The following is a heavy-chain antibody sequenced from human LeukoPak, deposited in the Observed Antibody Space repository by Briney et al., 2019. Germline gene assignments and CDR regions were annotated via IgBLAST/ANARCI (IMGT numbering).Heavy chain of an antibody. CDR1: GGSFSGYY. Sequence: SETLSLTCAVYGGSFSGYYWSWSRQPPGRGLEWGGEINHSGSTNYNPSLKSRVTISVDTSKNQFSLKLSSVTAADTAVYYCARGVKGITMIVVNFDYWGQGTLVTVSS. V-gene: IGHV4-34*01. D-gene: IGHD3-22*01. J-gene: IGHJ4*02. CDR3: ARGVKGITMIVVNFDY. CDR2: INHSGST.